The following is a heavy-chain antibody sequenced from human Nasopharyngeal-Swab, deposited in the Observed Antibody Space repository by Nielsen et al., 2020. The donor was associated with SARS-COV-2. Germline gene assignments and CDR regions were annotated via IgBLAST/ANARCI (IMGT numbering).Heavy chain of an antibody. V-gene: IGHV3-7*01. CDR2: IKQDGSEK. J-gene: IGHJ6*02. CDR1: GFTLSSFW. Sequence: GGSLRLSCVASGFTLSSFWMTWVRQAPGKGLEWVGNIKQDGSEKYYVDSVKGRFTISRDNAKNSLYLQMNSLRAEDTAVYYCARDGTTWWEWGYYNYRIDVWGQGTTVTVPS. CDR3: ARDGTTWWEWGYYNYRIDV. D-gene: IGHD1-26*01.